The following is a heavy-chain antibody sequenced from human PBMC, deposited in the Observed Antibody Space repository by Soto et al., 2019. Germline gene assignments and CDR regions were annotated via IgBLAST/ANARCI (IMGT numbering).Heavy chain of an antibody. V-gene: IGHV3-48*02. Sequence: GGSLRLSCAASGFTFSSYSMNWVRQAPGQGLEWVSYISSSSSTIYYADSVKGRFTISRDNAKNSLYLQMNSLRDEDTAVYYCARDQEWFGTTGAFDIWGQGTMVTVSS. CDR3: ARDQEWFGTTGAFDI. CDR1: GFTFSSYS. CDR2: ISSSSSTI. D-gene: IGHD3-10*01. J-gene: IGHJ3*02.